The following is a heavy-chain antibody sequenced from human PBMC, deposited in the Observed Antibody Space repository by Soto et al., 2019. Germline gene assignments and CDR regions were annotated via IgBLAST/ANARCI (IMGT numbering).Heavy chain of an antibody. J-gene: IGHJ4*02. V-gene: IGHV3-30*18. CDR3: AKDDLVYYDSSGLDY. D-gene: IGHD3-22*01. CDR2: ISYDGSNK. Sequence: QVQLVESGGGVVQPGRSLRLSCAASGFTFSSYGMHWVRQAPGKGLEWGAVISYDGSNKYYADSVKGRFTISRDNSKNPLYLQMNSLRAEDTAVYYCAKDDLVYYDSSGLDYWGQGTLVTVSS. CDR1: GFTFSSYG.